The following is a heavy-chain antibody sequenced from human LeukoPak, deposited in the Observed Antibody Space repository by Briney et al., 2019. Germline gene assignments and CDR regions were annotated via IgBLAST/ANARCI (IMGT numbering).Heavy chain of an antibody. Sequence: GGSLRLSCAASGITFSSFEMTWVRQAPGKGLEWLSNIDTSGATVYYADSVKGRFTISRDNANNSLYLQMNSLRAEDTAVYYCAREGGYSGSYYVDYWGQGTLVTVSS. CDR3: AREGGYSGSYYVDY. V-gene: IGHV3-48*03. J-gene: IGHJ4*02. CDR2: IDTSGATV. D-gene: IGHD1-26*01. CDR1: GITFSSFE.